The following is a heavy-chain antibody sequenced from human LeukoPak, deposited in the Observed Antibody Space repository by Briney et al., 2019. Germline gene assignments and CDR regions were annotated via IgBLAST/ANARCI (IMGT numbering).Heavy chain of an antibody. Sequence: ASVKVSCKASGYTFTGYYMHWVRQAPGQGLEWMGWINPNSGGTNYAQKFQGRVTMTRDTSISTAYMELSRLRSDDTAVYYCARGLTTYCGGDCYELPPSDYYYYYMDVWGKGTTVTVSS. V-gene: IGHV1-2*02. CDR1: GYTFTGYY. D-gene: IGHD2-21*01. J-gene: IGHJ6*03. CDR3: ARGLTTYCGGDCYELPPSDYYYYYMDV. CDR2: INPNSGGT.